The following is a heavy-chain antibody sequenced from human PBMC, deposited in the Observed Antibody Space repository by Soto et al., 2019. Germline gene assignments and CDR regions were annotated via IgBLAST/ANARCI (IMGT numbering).Heavy chain of an antibody. CDR2: IVVGSGNT. J-gene: IGHJ6*02. V-gene: IGHV1-58*01. CDR1: GFTFTSSA. Sequence: SVKVSCKASGFTFTSSAVQWVRQARGQRLEWIGWIVVGSGNTNYAQKFQERVTITRDMSTSTAYMELSSLRSEDTAVYYCAADIRGYCISTSCYLTYYYYGMDVWGQGTTVTVSS. CDR3: AADIRGYCISTSCYLTYYYYGMDV. D-gene: IGHD2-2*01.